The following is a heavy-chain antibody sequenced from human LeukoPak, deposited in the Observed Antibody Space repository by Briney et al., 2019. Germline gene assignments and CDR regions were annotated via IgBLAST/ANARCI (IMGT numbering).Heavy chain of an antibody. CDR3: ASGSYYEWFDP. V-gene: IGHV1-69*05. CDR1: GGPFSSYA. D-gene: IGHD1-26*01. J-gene: IGHJ5*02. Sequence: SVKVSCKASGGPFSSYAISWVRPAPGQGLEWMGGIIPIFGTANYAQKFQGRVTITTDESTSTAYMELSSLRSEDTAVYYCASGSYYEWFDPWGQGTLVTVSS. CDR2: IIPIFGTA.